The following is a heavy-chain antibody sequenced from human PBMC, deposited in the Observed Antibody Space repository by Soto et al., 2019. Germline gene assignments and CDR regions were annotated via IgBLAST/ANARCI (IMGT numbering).Heavy chain of an antibody. D-gene: IGHD3-22*01. CDR1: GFTFSSYG. J-gene: IGHJ4*02. V-gene: IGHV3-30*03. CDR3: ATTNRAYYYDSSGYSFDY. CDR2: ISYDGSNK. Sequence: PGGSLRLSCAASGFTFSSYGMHWVRQAPGKGLEWVAVISYDGSNKYYADSVKGRFTISRDNSKNTLYLQMNSLRAEDTAVYYCATTNRAYYYDSSGYSFDYWGQGTLVTVSS.